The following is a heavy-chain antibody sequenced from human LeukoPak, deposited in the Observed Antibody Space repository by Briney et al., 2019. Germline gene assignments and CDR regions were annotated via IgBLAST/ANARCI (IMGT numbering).Heavy chain of an antibody. CDR3: ARRRIVPAARWFDP. D-gene: IGHD2-2*01. J-gene: IGHJ5*02. CDR1: GASISSYY. Sequence: SETLSLTCTVSGASISSYYWSWIRQPPGKGLEWIGYIYYSGSTNYNPSLKSRVTISVDTSKNQFSLKLSSVTAADTAVYYCARRRIVPAARWFDPWGQGTLVTVSS. V-gene: IGHV4-59*12. CDR2: IYYSGST.